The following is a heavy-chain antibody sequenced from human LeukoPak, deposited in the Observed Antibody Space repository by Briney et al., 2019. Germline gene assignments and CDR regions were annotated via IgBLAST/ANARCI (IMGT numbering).Heavy chain of an antibody. CDR1: GFIFSSYW. V-gene: IGHV3-7*01. CDR3: ARRYFDY. J-gene: IGHJ4*02. Sequence: PGGSLRLSCAASGFIFSSYWMHWVRQAPGKGLEWVANIKQDGSEKYYVDSVKGRFTISRDNAKNSLYLQMNSLRAEDTAVYYCARRYFDYWGQGTLVTVSS. CDR2: IKQDGSEK.